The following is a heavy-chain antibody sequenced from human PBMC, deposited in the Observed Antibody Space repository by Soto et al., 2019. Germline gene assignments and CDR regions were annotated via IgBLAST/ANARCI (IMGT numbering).Heavy chain of an antibody. CDR3: AREGSLGLDV. D-gene: IGHD3-10*01. J-gene: IGHJ6*02. CDR2: INGDGASL. CDR1: GFIFSSFW. Sequence: EVRLEEAGGGFVQPGGSLRVSCSGSGFIFSSFWMHWVRQGPGKGLEWVSRINGDGASLAYADSVKGRFSISRDNVKNTLHLQMNSLGADDTAVYFCAREGSLGLDVWVRGTTVTVSS. V-gene: IGHV3-74*03.